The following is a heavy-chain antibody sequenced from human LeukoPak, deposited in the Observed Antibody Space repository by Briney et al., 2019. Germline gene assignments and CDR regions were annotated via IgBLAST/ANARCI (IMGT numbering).Heavy chain of an antibody. CDR3: ARVLRPMASQYFFDY. J-gene: IGHJ4*02. V-gene: IGHV4-59*01. Sequence: SPSETLSLTCTVSGAPLNSYYGRWIQQPAGRGLECIGHYYYKETTSLNPPLKTRVTISIDTSRNEFSLMLSSVTAADTAVYFFARVLRPMASQYFFDYWGQGTLVTVSS. CDR2: YYYKETT. CDR1: GAPLNSYY. D-gene: IGHD3-10*01.